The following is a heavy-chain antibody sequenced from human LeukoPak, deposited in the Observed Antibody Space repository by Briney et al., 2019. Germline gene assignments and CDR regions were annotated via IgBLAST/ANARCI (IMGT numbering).Heavy chain of an antibody. D-gene: IGHD2-2*01. J-gene: IGHJ3*02. CDR2: IIPIFGTA. CDR3: AIIGPGPHREVPAAGSYAFDI. CDR1: GGTFSSYA. V-gene: IGHV1-69*05. Sequence: ASVKVSCKASGGTFSSYAISWVRQAPGQGLEWMGGIIPIFGTANYAQKFQGRVTITTDESTSTAYMELSSLRSEDTAVYYCAIIGPGPHREVPAAGSYAFDIWGQGTMVTVSS.